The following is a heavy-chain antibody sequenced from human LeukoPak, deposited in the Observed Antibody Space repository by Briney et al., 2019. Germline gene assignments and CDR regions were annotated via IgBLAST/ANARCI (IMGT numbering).Heavy chain of an antibody. CDR3: AKDGQSFNSMYDYFDS. D-gene: IGHD2-8*01. V-gene: IGHV3-23*01. Sequence: GGSLKLPWSAPGFNLQNFAISWVRQAPGKGLEWVSTSGGGDTHYADSVKGRITISRDDSRSTVDLQMSSLRAEDTAVYYCAKDGQSFNSMYDYFDSWGQGTLVTVSS. CDR2: SGGGDT. J-gene: IGHJ4*02. CDR1: GFNLQNFA.